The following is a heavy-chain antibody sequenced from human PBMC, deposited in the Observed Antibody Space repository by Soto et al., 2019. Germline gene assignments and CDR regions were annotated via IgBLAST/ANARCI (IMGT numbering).Heavy chain of an antibody. J-gene: IGHJ4*02. D-gene: IGHD3-10*02. Sequence: ASVKVSSKASGYTFTSYGISWVRQAPGQGLEWMGWISAYNGNTNYAQKLQGRVTMTTDTSTSTAYMELRSLRSDDTAVYYCASDTKFSDSNYFNYWGKGTLVTVST. CDR1: GYTFTSYG. CDR3: ASDTKFSDSNYFNY. V-gene: IGHV1-18*01. CDR2: ISAYNGNT.